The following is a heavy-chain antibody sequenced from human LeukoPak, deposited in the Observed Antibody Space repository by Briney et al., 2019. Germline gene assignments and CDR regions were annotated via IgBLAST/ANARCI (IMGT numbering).Heavy chain of an antibody. CDR2: FYHGGST. V-gene: IGHV4-38-2*02. CDR1: GYSISTGYY. J-gene: IGHJ6*03. Sequence: SETLSLTCTVSGYSISTGYYWDWIRQPPGKGLEWIGPFYHGGSTYYNPSLKSRVTISVDTSKNQFSLKLSSVTAADTAVYYCARLKQATRYYYGSGNYYYMDVWGKGTTVTISS. CDR3: ARLKQATRYYYGSGNYYYMDV. D-gene: IGHD3-10*01.